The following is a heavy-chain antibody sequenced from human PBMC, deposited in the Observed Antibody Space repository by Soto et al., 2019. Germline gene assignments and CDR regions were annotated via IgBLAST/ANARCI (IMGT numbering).Heavy chain of an antibody. D-gene: IGHD4-17*01. CDR3: ARRYGDYFGF. CDR1: GGSISSYY. CDR2: IYYSGGT. Sequence: SETLSLTCTVSGGSISSYYWSWIRQPPGKGLEWIGYIYYSGGTNYNPSLKSRVTISVATSKNQFSLKLSSVTAADTAVYYCARRYGDYFGFWGQGTLVTVSS. V-gene: IGHV4-59*08. J-gene: IGHJ4*02.